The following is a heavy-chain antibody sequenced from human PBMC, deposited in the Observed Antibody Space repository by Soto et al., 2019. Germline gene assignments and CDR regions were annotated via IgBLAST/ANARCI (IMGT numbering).Heavy chain of an antibody. CDR1: GFTFSSYA. Sequence: LRLSCAASGFTFSSYAVSWARQTPGKGLECVSTISASGAYTYYADSVKGRFTISRDNSKNTLYLQMRSLRAGDTATYYCAKEVIAARPYYFDYWCKGTLVTASS. CDR3: AKEVIAARPYYFDY. V-gene: IGHV3-23*01. J-gene: IGHJ4*02. CDR2: ISASGAYT. D-gene: IGHD6-6*01.